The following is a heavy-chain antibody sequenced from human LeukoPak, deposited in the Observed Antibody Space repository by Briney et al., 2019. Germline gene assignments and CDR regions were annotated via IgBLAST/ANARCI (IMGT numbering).Heavy chain of an antibody. CDR1: GGSISSYY. J-gene: IGHJ6*02. Sequence: SETLSLTCTVSGGSISSYYWSWIRQPPGKGLEWIGYIYYSGSTNYNPSLKSRVTISVDTSKNQFSLKLSSVTAAGTAVYYCARVVASVYYYYGMDVWGQGTTVTVSS. CDR3: ARVVASVYYYYGMDV. D-gene: IGHD2-15*01. CDR2: IYYSGST. V-gene: IGHV4-59*01.